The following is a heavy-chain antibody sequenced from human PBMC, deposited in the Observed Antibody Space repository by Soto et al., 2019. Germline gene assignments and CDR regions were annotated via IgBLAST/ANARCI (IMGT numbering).Heavy chain of an antibody. Sequence: QVQLQESGPGLVKPSQTLSLTCTVSGGSISSGGYYWSWIRQHPGKGLEWIGYIYYSVSTYYNPSLKSRVTISVDTSKNQFSLKLSSVTAADTAVYYCARESSIFGSAYYFDYWGQGTLVTVSS. CDR1: GGSISSGGYY. CDR2: IYYSVST. D-gene: IGHD3-3*01. CDR3: ARESSIFGSAYYFDY. J-gene: IGHJ4*02. V-gene: IGHV4-31*03.